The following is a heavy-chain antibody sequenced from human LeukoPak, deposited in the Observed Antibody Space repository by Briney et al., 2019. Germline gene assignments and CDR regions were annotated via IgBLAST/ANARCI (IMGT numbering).Heavy chain of an antibody. CDR3: AREYCSSTSCLSTDNWFDP. Sequence: GGSLRLSCAASGFTFSSYGMHWVRQAPVKGLEWVAVIWYDGSNKYYADSVKGRFTISRDNSKNTLYLQMNSLRAEDTAVYYCAREYCSSTSCLSTDNWFDPWGQGTLVTVSS. CDR2: IWYDGSNK. J-gene: IGHJ5*02. V-gene: IGHV3-33*01. D-gene: IGHD2-2*01. CDR1: GFTFSSYG.